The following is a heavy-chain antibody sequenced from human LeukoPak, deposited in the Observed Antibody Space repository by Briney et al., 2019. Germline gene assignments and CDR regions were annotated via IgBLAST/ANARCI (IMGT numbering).Heavy chain of an antibody. CDR1: GYTFASYG. CDR3: ARVERFFHYYYYMDV. D-gene: IGHD3-3*01. CDR2: ISAYNGNT. J-gene: IGHJ6*03. Sequence: ASVKVSCKASGYTFASYGISWVRQAPGQGLEWMGWISAYNGNTNYAQKLQGRVTMTTDTSTSTAYMELRSLRSDDTAVYYCARVERFFHYYYYMDVWGKGTTVTVSS. V-gene: IGHV1-18*01.